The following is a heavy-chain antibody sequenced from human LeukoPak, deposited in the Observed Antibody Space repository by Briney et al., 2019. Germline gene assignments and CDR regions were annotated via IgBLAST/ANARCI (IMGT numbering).Heavy chain of an antibody. J-gene: IGHJ4*02. CDR3: ARDPGPYCSSTSCYEVSFDY. Sequence: ASVKVSCKASGYTFTSYYMHWVRQAPGQGLEWMGIINPSGGSTSYAQKFQGRVTMTRDTSTSTVYMELSSLRSEDTAVYYCARDPGPYCSSTSCYEVSFDYWGQGTLVTVSS. CDR2: INPSGGST. V-gene: IGHV1-46*01. D-gene: IGHD2-2*01. CDR1: GYTFTSYY.